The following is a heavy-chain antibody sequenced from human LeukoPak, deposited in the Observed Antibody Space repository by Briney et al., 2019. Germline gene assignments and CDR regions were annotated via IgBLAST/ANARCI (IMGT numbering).Heavy chain of an antibody. D-gene: IGHD6-13*01. CDR1: GYSFTSYW. V-gene: IGHV5-51*01. CDR3: VRHGLGSSWFGFDY. CDR2: IYPADSHT. J-gene: IGHJ4*02. Sequence: GESLKSSCTGSGYSFTSYWIAWVRQMPGKGLEWMAIIYPADSHTRYSPSFQGRVTISADTSISTAYLQRSSLKASDSAMYYCVRHGLGSSWFGFDYWGQGTLVTVSS.